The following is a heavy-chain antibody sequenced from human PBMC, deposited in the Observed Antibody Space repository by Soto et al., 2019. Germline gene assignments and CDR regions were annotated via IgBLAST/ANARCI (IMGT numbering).Heavy chain of an antibody. V-gene: IGHV1-69*13. CDR1: GGTFSSYA. Sequence: VKVSCKASGGTFSSYAISWVRQAPGQGLEWMGGIIPIFGTANYAQKFQGRVTITADKSTSTAYMELSSLRSEDTAVYYCARVGGGYDSRGMDVWGQGTTVTVSS. J-gene: IGHJ6*02. D-gene: IGHD5-12*01. CDR3: ARVGGGYDSRGMDV. CDR2: IIPIFGTA.